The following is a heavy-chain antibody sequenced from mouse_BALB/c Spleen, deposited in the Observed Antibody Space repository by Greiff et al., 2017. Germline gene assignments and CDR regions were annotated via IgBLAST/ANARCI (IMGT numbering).Heavy chain of an antibody. CDR3: ARDAFAY. Sequence: EVNLVESGGGLVQPGGSRKLSCAASGFTFSSFGMHWVRQAPEKGLEWVAYISSGSSTIYYADTVKGRFTISRDNPKNTLFLQMTSLRSEDTAMYYCARDAFAYWGQGTLVTVSA. V-gene: IGHV5-17*02. J-gene: IGHJ3*01. CDR1: GFTFSSFG. CDR2: ISSGSSTI.